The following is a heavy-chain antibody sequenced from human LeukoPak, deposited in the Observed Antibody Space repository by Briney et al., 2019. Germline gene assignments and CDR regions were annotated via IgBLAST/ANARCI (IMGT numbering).Heavy chain of an antibody. CDR3: ARRSYDFWSGYRSSYYNGMDV. D-gene: IGHD3-3*01. CDR2: IYDSGST. CDR1: GGSIRSSYYY. Sequence: PSETLSLTCTVSGGSIRSSYYYWGWIRQPPGKGLEWIGSIYDSGSTYYNPSLKSRVTISVDTSKNQFSLKLNSVTAADTAVYYCARRSYDFWSGYRSSYYNGMDVWGQGTTVTVSS. V-gene: IGHV4-39*01. J-gene: IGHJ6*02.